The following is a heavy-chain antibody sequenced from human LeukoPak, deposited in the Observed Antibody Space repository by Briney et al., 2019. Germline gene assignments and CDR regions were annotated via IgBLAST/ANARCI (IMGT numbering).Heavy chain of an antibody. J-gene: IGHJ5*02. CDR1: GGSFSGYH. CDR3: ARAGATVVTASNWFDP. CDR2: INHSGST. D-gene: IGHD2-21*02. Sequence: PSETLSLTCAVYGGSFSGYHWSWIRQPPGKGLEWIGEINHSGSTNYNPSLKSRVTISVDTSKNQFSLKLSSVTAADTAVYYCARAGATVVTASNWFDPWGQGTLVTVSS. V-gene: IGHV4-34*01.